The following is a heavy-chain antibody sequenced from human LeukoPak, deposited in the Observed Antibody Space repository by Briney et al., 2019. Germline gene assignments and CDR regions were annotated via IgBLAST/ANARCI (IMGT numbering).Heavy chain of an antibody. CDR1: GFTFSSYG. J-gene: IGHJ4*02. V-gene: IGHV3-30*18. CDR3: AKDPYRGVGALTFDY. CDR2: ISYDGRNK. Sequence: GGSLRLSCAASGFTFSSYGMHWVRQAPGKGLEWVAVISYDGRNKYYADSVKGRFTISRDNSENTLYLQMNSLRAEDTAVYYCAKDPYRGVGALTFDYWGQGTLVTVSS. D-gene: IGHD1-26*01.